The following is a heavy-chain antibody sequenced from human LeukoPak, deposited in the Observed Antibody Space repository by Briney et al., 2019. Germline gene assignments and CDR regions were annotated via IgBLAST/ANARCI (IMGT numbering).Heavy chain of an antibody. CDR2: IYSGGST. D-gene: IGHD2/OR15-2a*01. Sequence: GGSLRLSCAASGFTVSSNYMSWVRQAPGKGLEWVSVIYSGGSTYYADSVKGRFTISRDNSKNTLYLRMNSLRAEDTAVYYCARDNRITSDAFDIWGQGTMVTVSS. CDR1: GFTVSSNY. CDR3: ARDNRITSDAFDI. J-gene: IGHJ3*02. V-gene: IGHV3-53*01.